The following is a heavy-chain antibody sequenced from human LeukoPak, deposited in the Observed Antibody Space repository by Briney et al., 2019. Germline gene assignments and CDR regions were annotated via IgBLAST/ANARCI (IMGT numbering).Heavy chain of an antibody. CDR3: ARVGLWFGEFSGGLDY. CDR2: ISYDGSNK. V-gene: IGHV3-30-3*01. CDR1: GFTFSSYA. Sequence: GGSLRLSCAASGFTFSSYAMHWVRQAPGKGLEWVAVISYDGSNKYYADSVKGRFTISRDNSKNTLYLQMNSLRAEDMAVYYCARVGLWFGEFSGGLDYWGQGTLVTVSS. D-gene: IGHD3-10*01. J-gene: IGHJ4*02.